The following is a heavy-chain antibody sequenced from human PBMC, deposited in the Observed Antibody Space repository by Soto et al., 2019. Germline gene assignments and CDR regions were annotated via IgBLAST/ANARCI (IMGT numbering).Heavy chain of an antibody. Sequence: QVQLVESGGGVVQPGRSLRLSCAASGFTFSSYGMHWVRQAPGKGLEWVAVISYGGSNKYYADSVKGRFTISRDNSKNTLYLQMNSLRAEDTAVYYCAKDVVVGATTGLGDYYYYYGMDVWGQGTTVTVSS. CDR2: ISYGGSNK. CDR3: AKDVVVGATTGLGDYYYYYGMDV. V-gene: IGHV3-30*18. D-gene: IGHD1-26*01. J-gene: IGHJ6*02. CDR1: GFTFSSYG.